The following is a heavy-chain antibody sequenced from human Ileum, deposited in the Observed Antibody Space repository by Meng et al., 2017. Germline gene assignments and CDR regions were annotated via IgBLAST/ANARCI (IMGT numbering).Heavy chain of an antibody. CDR2: IGGSGAPT. Sequence: EVQLLESGGGLVQPGGSLRLSCVASGFTFSSYAMSWVRRTPGKGLEWVSSIGGSGAPTYYADSVKGLFIISRDNSKNTIFLQMNSLRAEDTAVYYCAKPGQLDSWGQGTLVTVSS. CDR1: GFTFSSYA. J-gene: IGHJ4*02. CDR3: AKPGQLDS. V-gene: IGHV3-23*01.